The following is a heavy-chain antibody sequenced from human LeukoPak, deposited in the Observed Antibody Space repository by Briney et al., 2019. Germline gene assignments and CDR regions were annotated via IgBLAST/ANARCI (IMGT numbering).Heavy chain of an antibody. CDR3: ARVTDIDFEGYVDY. Sequence: ASVKVSCKASGYTFTSYGISWVRQAPGQGLEWMGWISAYNGNTNYAQKLQGRVTMTTDTSTSTAYMELRSLRPDDTAVYYCARVTDIDFEGYVDYWGQGTLVTVSS. CDR1: GYTFTSYG. D-gene: IGHD2-15*01. CDR2: ISAYNGNT. J-gene: IGHJ4*02. V-gene: IGHV1-18*01.